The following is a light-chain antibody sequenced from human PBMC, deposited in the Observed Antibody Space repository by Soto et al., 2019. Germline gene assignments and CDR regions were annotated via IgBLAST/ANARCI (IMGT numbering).Light chain of an antibody. Sequence: IVLTQSPATLSLNPGERATLSCMASQSVSSYLAWYQQKPGQAPRLVVYGASSRATGIPERFSGIGSGTEFTLTISRLEPEDFAVYYCQHYGSSPTWTFGQGTKVDI. CDR2: GAS. V-gene: IGKV3-20*01. J-gene: IGKJ1*01. CDR3: QHYGSSPTWT. CDR1: QSVSSY.